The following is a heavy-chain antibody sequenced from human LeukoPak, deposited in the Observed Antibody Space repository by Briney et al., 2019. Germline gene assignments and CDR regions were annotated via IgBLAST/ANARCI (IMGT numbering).Heavy chain of an antibody. CDR2: IYSGGSI. CDR3: ASPTYYYDSSGYLPLGY. D-gene: IGHD3-22*01. CDR1: GFTVSSNY. J-gene: IGHJ4*02. V-gene: IGHV3-53*01. Sequence: GGSLRLSCAASGFTVSSNYMSWVRQAPGKGLEWVSVIYSGGSIYYADSVKGRFTISRDNSKNTLYLQMNSLRAEDTAVYYCASPTYYYDSSGYLPLGYWGQGTLVTVSS.